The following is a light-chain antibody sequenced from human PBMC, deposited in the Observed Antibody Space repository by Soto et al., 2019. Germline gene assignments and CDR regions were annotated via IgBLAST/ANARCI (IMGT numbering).Light chain of an antibody. J-gene: IGKJ5*01. V-gene: IGKV3-20*01. Sequence: EIVLTQSPGTLSLSPGERATLSCRASQSVSSSYLAWYQQKPGQAPRLLIYGASSRATGIPDRFSGSGSGTYFPLTISRLEPEDFAVYYCQQYGSSPHFGQGTRLEIK. CDR2: GAS. CDR1: QSVSSSY. CDR3: QQYGSSPH.